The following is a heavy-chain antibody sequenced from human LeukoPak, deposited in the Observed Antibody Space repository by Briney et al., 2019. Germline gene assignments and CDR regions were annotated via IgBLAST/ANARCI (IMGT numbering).Heavy chain of an antibody. CDR1: GGTFSSYA. Sequence: SVKVSCKASGGTFSSYAISWVRRAPGQGLEWMGGIIPIFGTANYAQKFQGRVTITADESTSTAYMELSSLRSEDTAVYYCARDRFGDSPVSGSYYFDYWGQGTLVTVSS. CDR2: IIPIFGTA. V-gene: IGHV1-69*13. CDR3: ARDRFGDSPVSGSYYFDY. J-gene: IGHJ4*02. D-gene: IGHD1-26*01.